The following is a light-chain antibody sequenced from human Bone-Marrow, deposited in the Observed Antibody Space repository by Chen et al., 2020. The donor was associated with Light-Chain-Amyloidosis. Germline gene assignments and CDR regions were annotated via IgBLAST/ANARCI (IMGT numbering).Light chain of an antibody. CDR3: LQDYSYPHT. CDR2: SAS. V-gene: IGKV1-6*02. J-gene: IGKJ2*01. Sequence: AIQMTQSPSSLSAFVGDRVTITCRASQAIRSDLGWYQQKPGKAPNLHIYSASTVQTGVPSRFSGSGSGTNFTLTISSLQPEDFATYYCLQDYSYPHTFGQGTKLEI. CDR1: QAIRSD.